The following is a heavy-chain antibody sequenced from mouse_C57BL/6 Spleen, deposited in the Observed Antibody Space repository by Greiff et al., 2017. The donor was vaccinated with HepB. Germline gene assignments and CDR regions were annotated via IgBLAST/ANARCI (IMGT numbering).Heavy chain of an antibody. Sequence: EVQLQQSGPELVKPGASVKIPCKASGYTFTDYNMDWVKPSHGKSLEWIGDINPNNGGTIYNQKFKGKATLTVDKSSSTAYMEPGSLTSEDTAVYYCARSGVITTVVFDYLGQGTTLTVSS. D-gene: IGHD1-1*01. V-gene: IGHV1-18*01. J-gene: IGHJ2*01. CDR3: ARSGVITTVVFDY. CDR1: GYTFTDYN. CDR2: INPNNGGT.